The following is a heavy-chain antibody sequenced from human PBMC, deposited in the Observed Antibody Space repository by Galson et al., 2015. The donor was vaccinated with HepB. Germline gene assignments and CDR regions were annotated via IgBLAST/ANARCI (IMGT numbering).Heavy chain of an antibody. CDR2: IIPILGIA. CDR3: ARGSRRIAARLSDYYYYYMDV. V-gene: IGHV1-69*02. Sequence: SVKVSCKASGGTFSSYTISWVRQAPGQGLEWMGRIIPILGIANYAQKFQGRVTITADKSTSTAYMELSSLRSEDTAVYYCARGSRRIAARLSDYYYYYMDVWGKGTTVTVSS. D-gene: IGHD6-6*01. CDR1: GGTFSSYT. J-gene: IGHJ6*03.